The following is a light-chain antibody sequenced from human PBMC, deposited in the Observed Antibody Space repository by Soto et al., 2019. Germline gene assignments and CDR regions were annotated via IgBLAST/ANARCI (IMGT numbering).Light chain of an antibody. CDR1: SSDVGGYNY. J-gene: IGLJ3*02. CDR2: DVT. CDR3: SSYTNRNTVV. V-gene: IGLV2-14*03. Sequence: QLVLTQPASVSGSPGQSITIFCTGTSSDVGGYNYVSWYQQRPGKPPKLMIYDVTNRPSGVSNRFSGSKSGSTASLTISGLQAEDEGDYYCSSYTNRNTVVFGGGTQLTVL.